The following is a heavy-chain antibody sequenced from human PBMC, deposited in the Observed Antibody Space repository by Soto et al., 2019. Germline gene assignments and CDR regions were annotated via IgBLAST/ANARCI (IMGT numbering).Heavy chain of an antibody. J-gene: IGHJ4*02. CDR1: GFTLSDYG. CDR3: VRWNGFGDH. Sequence: EVQLLDSGGGLVQPGGSLRLSCAVSGFTLSDYGVTWGRQAPGKGLEWVSGFSGGGGGTFYADSVKGRLTISRDDPKNTAYLQMNGLGVEDTAVYYCVRWNGFGDHWGQGTLVTVSS. V-gene: IGHV3-23*01. CDR2: FSGGGGGT. D-gene: IGHD1-1*01.